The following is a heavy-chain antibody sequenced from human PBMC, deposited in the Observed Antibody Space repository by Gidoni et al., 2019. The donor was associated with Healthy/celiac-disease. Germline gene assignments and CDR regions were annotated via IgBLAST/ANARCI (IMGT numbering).Heavy chain of an antibody. CDR3: PTFPSRYSWYYFDY. D-gene: IGHD5-12*01. CDR2: IRSKAYGGTT. CDR1: GFTFGDYA. Sequence: EVQLVESGGGLVQPGRSLRLSCTASGFTFGDYAMSWFRQAPGKGLEWVGFIRSKAYGGTTEYAASVTGRFTISRDDSKSIAYLQINSLNTEDTAVYYCPTFPSRYSWYYFDYWGQGTLVTVSS. J-gene: IGHJ4*02. V-gene: IGHV3-49*03.